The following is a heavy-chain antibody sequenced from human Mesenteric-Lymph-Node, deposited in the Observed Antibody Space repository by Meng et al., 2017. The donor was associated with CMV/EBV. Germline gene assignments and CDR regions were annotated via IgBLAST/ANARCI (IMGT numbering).Heavy chain of an antibody. CDR1: GFTFSSYA. D-gene: IGHD1-1*01. J-gene: IGHJ4*02. CDR2: ISYDGSNK. V-gene: IGHV3-30-3*01. CDR3: ARDIGLDGDY. Sequence: LSLTCAASGFTFSSYAMHWVRQAPGKGLEWVAVISYDGSNKYYADSVKGRFTISRDNSKNTLYLQMNSLRAEDTAVYYCARDIGLDGDYWGQGTLVTVSS.